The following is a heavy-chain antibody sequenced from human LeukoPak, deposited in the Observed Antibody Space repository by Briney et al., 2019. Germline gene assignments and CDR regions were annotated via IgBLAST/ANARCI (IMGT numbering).Heavy chain of an antibody. V-gene: IGHV3-23*01. CDR3: AKDGDDYGDYVDYYYYYYMDV. D-gene: IGHD4-17*01. J-gene: IGHJ6*03. CDR2: ISGSGGST. CDR1: GFTFSSYA. Sequence: GGSLRLSCAASGFTFSSYAMSWVRQAPGKGLEWVSAISGSGGSTYYADSVKGRFTISRDNSKNTLYLQMSSLRAEDTAVYYCAKDGDDYGDYVDYYYYYYMDVWGKGTTVTVSS.